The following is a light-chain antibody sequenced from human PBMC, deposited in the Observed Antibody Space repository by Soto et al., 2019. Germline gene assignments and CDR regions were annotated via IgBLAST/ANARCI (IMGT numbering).Light chain of an antibody. CDR3: SSYTRSSSVL. V-gene: IGLV2-14*01. Sequence: QPASVSGSPGQSITISCTGTSSDVGYYNYVSWYQQHPGKAPKVLIYEVRNRPSGASSRFSGSKSGNTAFLTISGLQPEDEADYYCSSYTRSSSVLFGGGTKLTVL. J-gene: IGLJ2*01. CDR1: SSDVGYYNY. CDR2: EVR.